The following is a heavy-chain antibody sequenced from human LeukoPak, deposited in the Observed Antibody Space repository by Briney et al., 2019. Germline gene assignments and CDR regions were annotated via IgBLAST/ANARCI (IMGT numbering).Heavy chain of an antibody. V-gene: IGHV1-2*06. CDR1: GYTFTDYY. CDR3: ARVTWKTVIAAPDY. Sequence: ASVKVSCKTSGYTFTDYYIHWVRQAPGQGLEWMGQLNPHTGGANYPQKFQGRVSMTRDTSINTAYIEVSRQTSDDTAVYYCARVTWKTVIAAPDYWGQGTLVTVSS. D-gene: IGHD2-21*01. J-gene: IGHJ4*02. CDR2: LNPHTGGA.